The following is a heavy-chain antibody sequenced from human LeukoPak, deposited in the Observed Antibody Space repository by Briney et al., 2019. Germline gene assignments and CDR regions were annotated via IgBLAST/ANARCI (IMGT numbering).Heavy chain of an antibody. D-gene: IGHD6-19*01. V-gene: IGHV4-59*01. CDR3: ARDRGSSAWDGYYYGLDV. J-gene: IGHJ6*02. CDR1: GGSISSYY. CDR2: IYYSGGT. Sequence: NPSETLSLTCTVSGGSISSYYWSWIRQPPGKGLEWIGYIYYSGGTNYNPSLKSRVTISVDTSKNQFSLKLSSVTAADTAVYYCARDRGSSAWDGYYYGLDVWGQGTTVTVSS.